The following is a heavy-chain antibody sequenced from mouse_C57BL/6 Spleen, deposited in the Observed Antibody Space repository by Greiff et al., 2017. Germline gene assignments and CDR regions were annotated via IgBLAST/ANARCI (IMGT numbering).Heavy chain of an antibody. CDR1: GYTFTSYW. CDR3: ARSTMVTGGTYYYAMDY. D-gene: IGHD2-2*01. CDR2: IDPSDSYT. V-gene: IGHV1-59*01. Sequence: QVQLQQPGAELVRPGTSVKLSCKASGYTFTSYWMHWVKQRPGQGLEWIGVIDPSDSYTNYNQKFKGKATLTVDTSSSTAYMQLSSLTSEDSAVSYCARSTMVTGGTYYYAMDYWGQGTSVTVSS. J-gene: IGHJ4*01.